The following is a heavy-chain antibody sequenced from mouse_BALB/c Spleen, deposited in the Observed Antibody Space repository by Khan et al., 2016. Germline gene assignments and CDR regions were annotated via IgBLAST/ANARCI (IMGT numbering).Heavy chain of an antibody. V-gene: IGHV4-1*02. CDR2: INPDSSTI. Sequence: EVKLLESGGGLVQPGGSLKLSCAASGFDFSSYWMSWVRQAPGKGLEWIGEINPDSSTINYTPFLKDKFIISRDTAKNTLYLQMSKVRSEDTALYYCARAGYYGYMAYWGQGTLVSVSA. D-gene: IGHD1-1*01. CDR1: GFDFSSYW. CDR3: ARAGYYGYMAY. J-gene: IGHJ3*01.